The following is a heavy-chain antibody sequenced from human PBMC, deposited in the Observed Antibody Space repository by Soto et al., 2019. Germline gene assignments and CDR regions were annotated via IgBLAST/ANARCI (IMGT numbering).Heavy chain of an antibody. J-gene: IGHJ3*02. V-gene: IGHV1-18*04. CDR2: ISAYNGNT. Sequence: QVQLVQSGAEVKKPGASVKVSCKASGYTFTSYGISWVRQAHGQGLEWMGWISAYNGNTNYAQKLQGRVTMTTDTSTSTAYMELRSLRSDDTAVYYCAREEDPSYSSGSYDAFDIWGQGTMVTVSS. CDR3: AREEDPSYSSGSYDAFDI. D-gene: IGHD6-19*01. CDR1: GYTFTSYG.